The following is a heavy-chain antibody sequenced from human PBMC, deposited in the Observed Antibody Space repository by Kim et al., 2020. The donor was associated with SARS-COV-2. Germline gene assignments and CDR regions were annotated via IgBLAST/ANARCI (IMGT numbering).Heavy chain of an antibody. V-gene: IGHV4-34*01. CDR2: INHSGST. Sequence: SETLSLTCAVYGGSFSGYYWSWIRQPPGKGLEWIGEINHSGSTNYNPSLKSRVTISVDTSKNQFSLKLSSVTAADTAVYYCARDRHSSSWGYYYGMDVWGQGTTVTVSS. CDR3: ARDRHSSSWGYYYGMDV. J-gene: IGHJ6*02. CDR1: GGSFSGYY. D-gene: IGHD6-13*01.